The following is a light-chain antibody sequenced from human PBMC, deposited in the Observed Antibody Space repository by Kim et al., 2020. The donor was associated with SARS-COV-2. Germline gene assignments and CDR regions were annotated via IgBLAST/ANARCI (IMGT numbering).Light chain of an antibody. CDR2: WAS. CDR3: QQHFSPPYT. V-gene: IGKV4-1*01. Sequence: DIVMTQSPDSLAVSLGERATIGCKPSQSILYNSNNKNYLAWYQQKAGQPPKLLIYWASTREFGVPDRFSGSGSGADFTLTISRLQAEDVAIYYCQQHFSPPYTFGQGTKLEI. CDR1: QSILYNSNNKNY. J-gene: IGKJ2*01.